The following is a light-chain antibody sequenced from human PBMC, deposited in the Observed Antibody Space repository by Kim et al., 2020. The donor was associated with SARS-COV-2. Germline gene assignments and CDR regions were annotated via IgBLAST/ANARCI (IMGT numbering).Light chain of an antibody. CDR2: SKN. V-gene: IGLV3-19*01. Sequence: VVLGQTVRSTCQGSSRRSYYATWYQQKPGQALILVIYSKNNRPSVIPDLFSGASSGNTASWTIAGTQADDEADYYCNSRDSNNNVVFGGGTQLTVL. J-gene: IGLJ2*01. CDR3: NSRDSNNNVV. CDR1: SRRSYY.